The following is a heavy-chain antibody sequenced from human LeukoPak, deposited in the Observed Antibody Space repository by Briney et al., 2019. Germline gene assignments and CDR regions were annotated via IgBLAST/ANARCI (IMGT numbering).Heavy chain of an antibody. Sequence: SETLSLTCTVSGGSISSSSYYWGWIRQPPEKGLEWIVSIYYSGSTYYNPSLKSRVTISVDTSKNQLSLTLTSVTAADTAVYYCARHGGAAGGHWGQGTLVTVSS. D-gene: IGHD6-13*01. CDR3: ARHGGAAGGH. CDR1: GGSISSSSYY. J-gene: IGHJ4*02. CDR2: IYYSGST. V-gene: IGHV4-39*01.